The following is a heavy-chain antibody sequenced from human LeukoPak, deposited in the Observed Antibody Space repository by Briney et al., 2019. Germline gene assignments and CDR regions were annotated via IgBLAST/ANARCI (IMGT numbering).Heavy chain of an antibody. CDR3: ARVGSSGRSPYYYYYMDV. V-gene: IGHV3-48*01. CDR1: GFTFRSYS. J-gene: IGHJ6*03. Sequence: GGSLRLSCAASGFTFRSYSMNWVRQAPGKGLEWVSYISTSSSSTINYADSVKGRFTISRDNSKNTLYLQMNSLRAEDTALYHCARVGSSGRSPYYYYYMDVWGKGTPVTVSS. CDR2: ISTSSSSTI. D-gene: IGHD6-19*01.